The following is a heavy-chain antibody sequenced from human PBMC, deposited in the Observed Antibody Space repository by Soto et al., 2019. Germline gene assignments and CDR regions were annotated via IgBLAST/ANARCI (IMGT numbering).Heavy chain of an antibody. D-gene: IGHD4-17*01. Sequence: GASVKVSCKVSGYTLTELSMHWVRQAPGKGLEWMGGFDPEDGETIYAQKFQGRVTMTEDTSTDTAYMELSSLRSDDTAVYYCATANHYGDYVWYYWGQGTLVTVSS. CDR1: GYTLTELS. J-gene: IGHJ4*02. V-gene: IGHV1-24*01. CDR3: ATANHYGDYVWYY. CDR2: FDPEDGET.